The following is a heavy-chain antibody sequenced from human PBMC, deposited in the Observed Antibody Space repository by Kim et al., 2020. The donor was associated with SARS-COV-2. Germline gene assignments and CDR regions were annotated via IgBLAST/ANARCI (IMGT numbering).Heavy chain of an antibody. Sequence: TAGGKTHCDAHVKGRFTISRDDSRNTLYLQMNSVKTEVTAGYYCTTFIDYWGQGTLVTVSS. V-gene: IGHV3-15*01. CDR2: TAGGKT. CDR3: TTFIDY. J-gene: IGHJ4*02.